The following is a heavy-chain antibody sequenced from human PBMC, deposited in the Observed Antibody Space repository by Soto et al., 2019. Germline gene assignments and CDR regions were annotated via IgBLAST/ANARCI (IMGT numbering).Heavy chain of an antibody. D-gene: IGHD3-16*01. CDR1: GGSISSGGYS. CDR3: ARVGGGARGFDY. V-gene: IGHV4-30-2*01. CDR2: IYHSGST. J-gene: IGHJ4*02. Sequence: QLLESGSGLVKPSQTLSLTCAVSGGSISSGGYSWSWIRQPPGKGLEWIGYIYHSGSTYYNPSLKSRVTISVDRSKNQFSLKLSSVTAADTAVYYCARVGGGARGFDYWGQGTLVTVSS.